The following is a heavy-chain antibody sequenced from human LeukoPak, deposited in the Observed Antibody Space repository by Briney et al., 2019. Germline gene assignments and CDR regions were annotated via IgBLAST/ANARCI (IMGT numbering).Heavy chain of an antibody. J-gene: IGHJ4*02. Sequence: KPSETLSLTCTVSGGSISSYYWSWIRQPPGKGLEWIGYIYYSGSTNYNPPLKSRVTISVDTSKNQFSLKLSSVTAADTAVYYCARYSIAVAGKYYFDYWGQGTLVTVSS. CDR3: ARYSIAVAGKYYFDY. CDR1: GGSISSYY. CDR2: IYYSGST. V-gene: IGHV4-59*01. D-gene: IGHD6-19*01.